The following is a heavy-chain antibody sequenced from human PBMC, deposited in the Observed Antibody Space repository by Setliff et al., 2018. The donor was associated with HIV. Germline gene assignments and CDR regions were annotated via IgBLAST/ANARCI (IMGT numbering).Heavy chain of an antibody. Sequence: GASVKVSCKVSGNTLRELSMHWVRQAPGEGLEWMGGFDPEDGETIYAQKFQGRVTMTEDTSTDTAYMALSSLRSEDTAMYYCATSGFYDILTGPTPGVFDIWGQGTMVTVSS. D-gene: IGHD3-9*01. V-gene: IGHV1-24*01. CDR3: ATSGFYDILTGPTPGVFDI. J-gene: IGHJ3*02. CDR2: FDPEDGET. CDR1: GNTLRELS.